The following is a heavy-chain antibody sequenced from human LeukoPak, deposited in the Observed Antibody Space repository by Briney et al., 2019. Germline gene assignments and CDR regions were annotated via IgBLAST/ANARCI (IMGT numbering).Heavy chain of an antibody. D-gene: IGHD5-18*01. CDR2: ISSSSSTI. J-gene: IGHJ6*02. CDR1: GFTFSSYT. Sequence: GGSLRLSYAASGFTFSSYTMNWVRQAPGKGLEWGSYISSSSSTIYYADSVKGRFTISRDNAKNSLYLQMNSLRAEDTAVYYCARDLDTAMVSSYGMDVWGQGTTVTVSS. CDR3: ARDLDTAMVSSYGMDV. V-gene: IGHV3-48*01.